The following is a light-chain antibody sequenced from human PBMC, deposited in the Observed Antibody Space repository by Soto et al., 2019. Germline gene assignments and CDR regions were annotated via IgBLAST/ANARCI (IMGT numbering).Light chain of an antibody. J-gene: IGLJ2*01. CDR1: SSDVGGYNY. Sequence: QSVLTQPASVSGSPGQSITISCTGTSSDVGGYNYVSWYQQHPGKAPKLMIYEVSNRPSGVSNRFSGSKFGNTASLTISGVQAEDEADYYCSSYTSSSTRVVVFGGGTKLTVL. CDR3: SSYTSSSTRVVV. CDR2: EVS. V-gene: IGLV2-14*01.